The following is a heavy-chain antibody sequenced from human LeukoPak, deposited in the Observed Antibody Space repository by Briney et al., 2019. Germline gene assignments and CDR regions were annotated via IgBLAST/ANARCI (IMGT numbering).Heavy chain of an antibody. D-gene: IGHD2-15*01. CDR1: GGTFSSYA. V-gene: IGHV1-69*04. J-gene: IGHJ4*02. Sequence: GASVKVSCKASGGTFSSYAISWMRQAPGQGLEWMGRIIPILGIANYAQKFQGRVTITADKSTSTAYMELSSLRSEDTAVYYCAREDCSGGSCYTFDYWGQGTLVTVSS. CDR2: IIPILGIA. CDR3: AREDCSGGSCYTFDY.